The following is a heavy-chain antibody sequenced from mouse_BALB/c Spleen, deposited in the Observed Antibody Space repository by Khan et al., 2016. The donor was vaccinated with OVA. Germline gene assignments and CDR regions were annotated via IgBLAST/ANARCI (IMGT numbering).Heavy chain of an antibody. CDR3: ADRLTWSFDY. D-gene: IGHD1-3*01. CDR1: GYTFSSYS. CDR2: ISSGGDYT. J-gene: IGHJ3*01. Sequence: VQLVQSGGDLVKPGGSLKLSCAASGYTFSSYSTSWVRQTPHKRLEWVASISSGGDYTYYPHSVKGRFTISRDNSKNTLYLQMSDLKSEDTASDCYADRLTWSFDYWGQGTLVTVSA. V-gene: IGHV5-6*01.